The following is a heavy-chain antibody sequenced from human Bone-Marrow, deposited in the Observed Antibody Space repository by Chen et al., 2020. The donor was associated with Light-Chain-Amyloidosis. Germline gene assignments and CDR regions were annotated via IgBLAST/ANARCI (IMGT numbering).Heavy chain of an antibody. Sequence: EVQLEQSGPEVKMPGESLKISCKGSGYTFPNYWIGWVRQMPGKGLEWMGVIYPDDSDARHSPSLEGQVTSSADKSITTAYLQWRSLKASDTAMYDCARRRDGYSFDYWGQGTLGTVSS. J-gene: IGHJ4*02. D-gene: IGHD5-12*01. CDR1: GYTFPNYW. CDR3: ARRRDGYSFDY. CDR2: IYPDDSDA. V-gene: IGHV5-51*01.